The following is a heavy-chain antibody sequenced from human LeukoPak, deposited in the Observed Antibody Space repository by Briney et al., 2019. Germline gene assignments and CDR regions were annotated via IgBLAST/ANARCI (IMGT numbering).Heavy chain of an antibody. CDR3: ARDIHPGIAAAGTGYYYYMDV. D-gene: IGHD6-13*01. J-gene: IGHJ6*03. Sequence: PSETLSLTCSVSGGSIGTYYWTWIRQPAGKGLEWIGRIYTSGSTNYNPSPKSRVTMSVDTSKNQFSLKLSSVTAADTAVYYCARDIHPGIAAAGTGYYYYMDVWGKGTTVTVSS. CDR1: GGSIGTYY. CDR2: IYTSGST. V-gene: IGHV4-4*07.